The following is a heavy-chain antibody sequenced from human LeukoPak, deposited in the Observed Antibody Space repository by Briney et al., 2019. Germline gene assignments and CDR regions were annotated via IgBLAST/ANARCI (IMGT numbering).Heavy chain of an antibody. V-gene: IGHV3-21*01. Sequence: GGSLRLSCAASGFTSSSYSMNWVRQAPGKGLEWVSSISSSSYIYYADSVKGRFTISRDNAKNSLYLQMNSLRAEDTAVYYCAREVSGYGGYFDYWGQGTLVTVSS. CDR3: AREVSGYGGYFDY. CDR2: ISSSSYI. CDR1: GFTSSSYS. J-gene: IGHJ4*02. D-gene: IGHD3-10*01.